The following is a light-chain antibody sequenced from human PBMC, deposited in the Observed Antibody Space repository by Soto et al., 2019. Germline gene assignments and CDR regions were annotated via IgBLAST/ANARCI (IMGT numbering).Light chain of an antibody. CDR1: QSVSSSY. Sequence: EIVLTQSPGTLSLSPGERATLSCRASQSVSSSYLAWYQQKPGQAPRLLIYGASSRATGIPDRFSGSGSGTDFTLTISRLEPEDFSAYYCQQYGSSPAEISFGQGTGLEIK. J-gene: IGKJ5*01. CDR2: GAS. V-gene: IGKV3-20*01. CDR3: QQYGSSPAEIS.